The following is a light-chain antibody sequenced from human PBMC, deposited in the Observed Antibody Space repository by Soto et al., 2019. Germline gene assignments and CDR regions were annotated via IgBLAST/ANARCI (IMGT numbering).Light chain of an antibody. J-gene: IGLJ1*01. V-gene: IGLV2-14*01. CDR2: EVT. Sequence: ALTHPATVSLYLGHAITIACTGTSSDIGGHNYVSWYQQHPGKAPKLLLYEVTTRPSGVSNRFSGSKSGNTASLTISGLHPEEEADHYCSSFTSRTLYVFGTGTKVTV. CDR3: SSFTSRTLYV. CDR1: SSDIGGHNY.